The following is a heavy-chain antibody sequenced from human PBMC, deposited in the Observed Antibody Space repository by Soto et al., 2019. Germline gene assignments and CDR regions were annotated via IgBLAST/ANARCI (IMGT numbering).Heavy chain of an antibody. D-gene: IGHD2-15*01. CDR3: ARGFRFCSGGSGYSGWFDP. V-gene: IGHV4-34*01. Sequence: QVQLQQWGAGLLKPSETLSLTCVVYGGSFSGYYWSWIRQPPGKGLEWIGEITHSGSTNYNPSLKSRVTISVDTSKNQFSLKLSSVTAADTAVYYCARGFRFCSGGSGYSGWFDPWGQGTLVTVSS. CDR2: ITHSGST. J-gene: IGHJ5*02. CDR1: GGSFSGYY.